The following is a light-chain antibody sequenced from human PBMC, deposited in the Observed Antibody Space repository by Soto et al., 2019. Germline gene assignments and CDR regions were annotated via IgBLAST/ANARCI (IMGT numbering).Light chain of an antibody. Sequence: SYELTQPPSVSVSPGQTASITCSGDKLGDKYACWYQQKPGQSPVLVIYRDSKRPSGIPERFSGSNSGNTATLTISGTQAMDEADYYCQAWDSSTEGYVFGTGTKLTVL. V-gene: IGLV3-1*01. CDR2: RDS. J-gene: IGLJ1*01. CDR3: QAWDSSTEGYV. CDR1: KLGDKY.